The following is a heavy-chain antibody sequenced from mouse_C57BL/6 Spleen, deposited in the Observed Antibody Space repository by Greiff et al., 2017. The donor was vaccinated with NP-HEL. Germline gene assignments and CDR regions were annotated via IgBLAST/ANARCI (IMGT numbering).Heavy chain of an antibody. J-gene: IGHJ2*01. CDR3: ARNWDFFDY. V-gene: IGHV7-3*01. CDR2: ICNKANGYTT. CDR1: GFTFTDYY. Sequence: EVMLVESGGGLVQPGGSLSLSCAASGFTFTDYYMSWVRQPPGQALEWLGFICNKANGYTTEYSASVKGRFTISRDNSQSILYLQMNALRAEDSATYYCARNWDFFDYWGQGTTLTVSS. D-gene: IGHD4-1*01.